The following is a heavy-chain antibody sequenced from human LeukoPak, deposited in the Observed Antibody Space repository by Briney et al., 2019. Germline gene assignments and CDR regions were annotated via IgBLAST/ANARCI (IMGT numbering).Heavy chain of an antibody. Sequence: GGSLRLSCAASGFTFSSYWMSWVRQAPGKGLEWVANIKQDGSEKYYVDSVKGRFTISRDNAKNSLYLQMNSLRAEDTAVYYCARALGHCSGGSCHQGYWGQGTLVTVSS. V-gene: IGHV3-7*01. CDR2: IKQDGSEK. J-gene: IGHJ4*02. D-gene: IGHD2-15*01. CDR3: ARALGHCSGGSCHQGY. CDR1: GFTFSSYW.